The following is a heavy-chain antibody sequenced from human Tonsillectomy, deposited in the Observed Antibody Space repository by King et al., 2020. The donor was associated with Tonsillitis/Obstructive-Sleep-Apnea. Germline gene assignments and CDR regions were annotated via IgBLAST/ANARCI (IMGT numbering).Heavy chain of an antibody. Sequence: QLVQSGAEVKKPGASVKVSCKASGYTFISYYMHWVRQAPGQGLEWMGIINPSGGSTSYAQKFQGRVTMTSDTSTSTVYMELSSLRSEDTAVYYCARVGQRDAFDIWGQGTMVTVSS. CDR3: ARVGQRDAFDI. D-gene: IGHD6-25*01. CDR2: INPSGGST. CDR1: GYTFISYY. V-gene: IGHV1-46*01. J-gene: IGHJ3*02.